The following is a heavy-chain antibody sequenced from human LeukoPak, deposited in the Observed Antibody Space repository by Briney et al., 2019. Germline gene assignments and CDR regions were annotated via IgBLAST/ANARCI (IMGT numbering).Heavy chain of an antibody. Sequence: GGSLRLSCAASGFTFSNSAMSWVRQAPGKGLEWVSSISSSSSYIYYADSVKGRFTISRDNAKNSLYLQMNSLRAEDTAVYYCAFNSGYSSAWSPDYWGQGTLVTVSS. CDR3: AFNSGYSSAWSPDY. V-gene: IGHV3-21*01. J-gene: IGHJ4*02. CDR1: GFTFSNSA. CDR2: ISSSSSYI. D-gene: IGHD6-19*01.